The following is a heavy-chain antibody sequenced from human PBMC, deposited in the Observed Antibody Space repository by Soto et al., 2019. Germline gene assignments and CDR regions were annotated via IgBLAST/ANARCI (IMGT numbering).Heavy chain of an antibody. CDR2: ITSSSSYI. J-gene: IGHJ6*02. CDR3: ARGDKTDYYGMDV. Sequence: SGGSLRLSCAASGFTFSSYSMNWVRQAPGKGLEWVSSITSSSSYIYYADSVKGRFTISRDNAKNSLYLQMNSLRAEDTAVYYCARGDKTDYYGMDVWGQGTTVTVSS. V-gene: IGHV3-21*01. CDR1: GFTFSSYS. D-gene: IGHD2-21*01.